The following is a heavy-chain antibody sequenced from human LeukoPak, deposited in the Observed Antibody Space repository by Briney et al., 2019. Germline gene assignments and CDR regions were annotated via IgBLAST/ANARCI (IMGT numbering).Heavy chain of an antibody. CDR2: IGTAGDP. CDR3: ARGSDRKKLSLAIDI. V-gene: IGHV3-13*05. J-gene: IGHJ3*02. Sequence: GGSLRLSCAASGFTFSSYDMHWVRQATGKGLEWVSAIGTAGDPYYPGSVKGRFTISREDAKNSSYLQMNSLRAGDTAVYYCARGSDRKKLSLAIDIWGQGTMVTVSS. D-gene: IGHD3-22*01. CDR1: GFTFSSYD.